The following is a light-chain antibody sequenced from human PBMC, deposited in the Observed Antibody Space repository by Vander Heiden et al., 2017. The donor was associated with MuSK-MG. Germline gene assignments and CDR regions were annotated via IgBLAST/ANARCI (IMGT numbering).Light chain of an antibody. Sequence: DIVMTQSPLSLPVTPGEPASISCRSSQSLLHSNGYNYLDWYRQKPGQSPQLLIYLGSNRASGVPDRFSGSGSGTDFTLNISRVEAEDVGVYYCMQALQTPPMCSFGQGTKLEIK. V-gene: IGKV2-28*01. CDR3: MQALQTPPMCS. J-gene: IGKJ2*04. CDR2: LGS. CDR1: QSLLHSNGYNY.